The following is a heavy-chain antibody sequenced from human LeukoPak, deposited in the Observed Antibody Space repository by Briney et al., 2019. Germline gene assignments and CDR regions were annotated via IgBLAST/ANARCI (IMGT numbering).Heavy chain of an antibody. J-gene: IGHJ4*02. Sequence: GGSLRLSCAVSGFIFSTYSMNWVRQAPGKGLEWVSYISYSSNTIYYAESVRGRFTISRDNAKNSLYLQMNSLRDEDTAVYYCATSGGFDYWGQGTLVTVSS. D-gene: IGHD6-19*01. V-gene: IGHV3-48*02. CDR3: ATSGGFDY. CDR1: GFIFSTYS. CDR2: ISYSSNTI.